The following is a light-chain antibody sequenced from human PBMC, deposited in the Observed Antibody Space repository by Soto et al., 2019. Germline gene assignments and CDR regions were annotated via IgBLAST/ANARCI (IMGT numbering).Light chain of an antibody. V-gene: IGKV3-20*01. CDR3: QQYGGSPRT. CDR1: QSVSSNY. Sequence: EIVLTQSPGTLSFSPGERATLSCRASQSVSSNYLAWYQQKPGQAPRLLIYGASSRATGIPDRFSGSGSGTEFTLTISRLEPEDFAVYYCQQYGGSPRTFGQGTKVDIK. CDR2: GAS. J-gene: IGKJ1*01.